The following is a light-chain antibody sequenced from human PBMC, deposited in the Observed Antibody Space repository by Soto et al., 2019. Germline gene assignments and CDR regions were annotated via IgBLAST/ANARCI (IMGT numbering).Light chain of an antibody. Sequence: QSALTQPPSASGSPGQSVTISCTGTSSDVGGYNYVSWYQHHPGKAPKLIIYDVNERPSGVPDRFSGPKSGNTASLTVSGLQAEDEADYYCSSFAGSNNLIFGGGTTLTVL. J-gene: IGLJ2*01. CDR1: SSDVGGYNY. V-gene: IGLV2-8*01. CDR3: SSFAGSNNLI. CDR2: DVN.